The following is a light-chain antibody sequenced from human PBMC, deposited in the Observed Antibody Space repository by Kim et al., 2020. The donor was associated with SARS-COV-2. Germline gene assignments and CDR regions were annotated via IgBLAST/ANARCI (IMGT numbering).Light chain of an antibody. J-gene: IGLJ2*01. CDR1: STNIGSNY. CDR3: ASWDDSLSGLQVV. CDR2: VNN. Sequence: TISCSGTSTNIGSNYVYGYQQLPGTAPKLLIYVNNQRPSGVPDRFSGSKSGTSASLAISGLRSEDEADYYCASWDDSLSGLQVVFGGGTQLTVL. V-gene: IGLV1-47*01.